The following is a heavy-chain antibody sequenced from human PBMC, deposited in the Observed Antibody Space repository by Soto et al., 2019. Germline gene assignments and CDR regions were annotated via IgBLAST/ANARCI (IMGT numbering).Heavy chain of an antibody. Sequence: PSETLSLTCTVSGGSMNSYHWSWIRQPAGKGLEWIGHIHSSGSTNYNPSLKSRVTMSVDTSKNQFSLRLMSVTAAETAVYYCARDQGVAAAGITWFDPWGQGSLVTVS. D-gene: IGHD6-13*01. V-gene: IGHV4-4*07. CDR3: ARDQGVAAAGITWFDP. J-gene: IGHJ5*02. CDR1: GGSMNSYH. CDR2: IHSSGST.